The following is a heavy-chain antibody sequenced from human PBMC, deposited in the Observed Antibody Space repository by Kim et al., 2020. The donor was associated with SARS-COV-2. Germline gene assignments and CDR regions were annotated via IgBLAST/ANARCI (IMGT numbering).Heavy chain of an antibody. CDR2: ISYDGSNK. Sequence: GGSLRLSCAASGFTFSNYGMHWVRRAPGKGLEWVSLISYDGSNKYYADSVKGRFTISRDNSKNTLFLQMNSLRDEDTAVYICANDFRRRGPPSFYFDYWGQGTLVTVSS. CDR1: GFTFSNYG. D-gene: IGHD3-10*01. V-gene: IGHV3-30*18. J-gene: IGHJ4*02. CDR3: ANDFRRRGPPSFYFDY.